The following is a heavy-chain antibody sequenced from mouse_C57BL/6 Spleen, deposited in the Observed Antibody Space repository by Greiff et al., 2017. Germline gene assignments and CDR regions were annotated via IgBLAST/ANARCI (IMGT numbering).Heavy chain of an antibody. J-gene: IGHJ4*01. V-gene: IGHV5-16*01. CDR3: ARDAYGESGAMDY. CDR2: INYDGSST. CDR1: GFTFSDYY. Sequence: EVMLVESEGGLVQPGSSIKLSCTASGFTFSDYYMAWVRQVPEKGLEWVANINYDGSSTYYLASLKSRFIISRDTAKNILYLQMSSLKSEDTATYYCARDAYGESGAMDYWGQGTSVTVSS. D-gene: IGHD1-1*01.